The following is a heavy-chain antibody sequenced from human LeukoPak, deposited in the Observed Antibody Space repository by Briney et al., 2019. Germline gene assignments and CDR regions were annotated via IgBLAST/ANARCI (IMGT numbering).Heavy chain of an antibody. CDR3: ARDQRTCSGGSCYSKGFDY. D-gene: IGHD2-15*01. J-gene: IGHJ4*02. CDR1: GGTFSSYA. CDR2: IVPIFGTA. Sequence: SVKVSCKASGGTFSSYAISWVRQAPGQGLEWMGGIVPIFGTANYAQKFQGRVTITTDESTSTAYMELSSLRSEDTAVYYCARDQRTCSGGSCYSKGFDYWGQGTLVTVSS. V-gene: IGHV1-69*05.